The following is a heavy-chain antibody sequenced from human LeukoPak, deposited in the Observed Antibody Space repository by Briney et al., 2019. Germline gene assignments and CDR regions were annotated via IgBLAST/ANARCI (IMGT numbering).Heavy chain of an antibody. J-gene: IGHJ5*02. D-gene: IGHD6-19*01. Sequence: GRSLRLSCAASGFTFSSYAMHWVRQAPGKGLEWVGFIRSKAYGGTTDYAASVTGRFTLSRDDSKSIAYLQMNSLKIEDTAVYHCTRGRTYSSAWGPGTLVTVSS. V-gene: IGHV3-49*04. CDR3: TRGRTYSSA. CDR2: IRSKAYGGTT. CDR1: GFTFSSYA.